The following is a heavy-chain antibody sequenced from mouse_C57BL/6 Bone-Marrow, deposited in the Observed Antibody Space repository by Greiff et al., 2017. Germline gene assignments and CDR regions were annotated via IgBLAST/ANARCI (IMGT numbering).Heavy chain of an antibody. V-gene: IGHV1-80*01. D-gene: IGHD1-1*01. Sequence: QVQLQQSGAELVKPGASVKISCKASGYAFSSYWMNWVKQRPGKGLEWIGQIYPGDGDTNYNGKFKGKATLTADKSSSTAYMQLSSLTSEDSAVYFCAGTTGCSTNFDDWGQGTTLTVSS. CDR3: AGTTGCSTNFDD. J-gene: IGHJ2*01. CDR1: GYAFSSYW. CDR2: IYPGDGDT.